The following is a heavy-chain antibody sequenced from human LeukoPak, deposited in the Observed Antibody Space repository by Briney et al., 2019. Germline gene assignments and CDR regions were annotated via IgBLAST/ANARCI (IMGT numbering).Heavy chain of an antibody. Sequence: GGSLRLSCAASGFTFSNARMSWVRQAPGKGLEWVGRIKSKTDGGTTDYAAPVKGRFTISRDDSKNTLYLQMNSLKTEDTAVYYCTTRIAAAGTRRFDYWGQGTLVTVSS. CDR1: GFTFSNAR. CDR2: IKSKTDGGTT. V-gene: IGHV3-15*01. D-gene: IGHD6-13*01. J-gene: IGHJ4*02. CDR3: TTRIAAAGTRRFDY.